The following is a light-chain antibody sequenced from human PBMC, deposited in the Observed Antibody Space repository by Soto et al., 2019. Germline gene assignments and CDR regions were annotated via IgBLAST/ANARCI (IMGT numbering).Light chain of an antibody. CDR1: SSNIGSNY. J-gene: IGLJ2*01. Sequence: QPVLTQPPSASGTPGQRVTISCSGSSSNIGSNYVYWYQQLPGTAPKLLIYRNNQRPSGVPDRFSGSKSGTSASLAISGLRSEDVADYYCAAWDDSLSGVVFGGGTQLTVL. CDR3: AAWDDSLSGVV. CDR2: RNN. V-gene: IGLV1-47*01.